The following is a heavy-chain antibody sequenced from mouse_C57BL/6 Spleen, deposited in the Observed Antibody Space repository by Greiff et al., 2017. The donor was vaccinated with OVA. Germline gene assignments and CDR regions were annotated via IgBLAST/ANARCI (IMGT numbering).Heavy chain of an antibody. CDR3: TTRYGNYQAWFAY. D-gene: IGHD2-1*01. J-gene: IGHJ3*01. CDR1: GFNIKDDY. V-gene: IGHV14-4*01. CDR2: IDPENGDT. Sequence: EVQRVESGAELVRPGASVKLSCTASGFNIKDDYMHWVKQRPEQGLEWIGWIDPENGDTEYASKFQGKATITADTSSNTAYLQLSSLTSEDTAVYYCTTRYGNYQAWFAYWGQGTLVTVSA.